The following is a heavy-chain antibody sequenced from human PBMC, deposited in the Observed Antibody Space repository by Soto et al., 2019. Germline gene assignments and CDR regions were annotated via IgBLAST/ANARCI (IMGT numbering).Heavy chain of an antibody. CDR1: GYTFTNYD. CDR2: MNPNSGNT. D-gene: IGHD2-15*01. CDR3: ARGLGCAGGSCYLYYFDH. V-gene: IGHV1-8*01. Sequence: QVQLVQSGAEVKKPGASVKVSCKASGYTFTNYDINWVRQASGQGLEWMGWMNPNSGNTGHAQKYQGRVTMTTDTSINTVYMELISLRSEDTAVYYCARGLGCAGGSCYLYYFDHWGQGTLVTVSS. J-gene: IGHJ4*02.